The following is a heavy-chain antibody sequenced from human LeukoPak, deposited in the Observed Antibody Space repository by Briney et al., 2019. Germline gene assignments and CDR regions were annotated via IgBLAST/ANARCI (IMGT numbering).Heavy chain of an antibody. Sequence: PGGSLRLSCAASGFTFSSYEMNWVRQAPGKGLEWVSYISSSGSTIYYADSVKGRFTISRDNAKNSLYLQMNSLRAEDTAVYYCATLGYDFWSGLFDYWGQGNLVTVSS. V-gene: IGHV3-48*03. CDR1: GFTFSSYE. D-gene: IGHD3-3*01. CDR3: ATLGYDFWSGLFDY. CDR2: ISSSGSTI. J-gene: IGHJ4*02.